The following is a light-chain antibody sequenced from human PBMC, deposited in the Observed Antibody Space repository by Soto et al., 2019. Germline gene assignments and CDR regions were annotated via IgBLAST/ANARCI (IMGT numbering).Light chain of an antibody. V-gene: IGKV3-20*01. CDR2: GAS. CDR1: QSISSS. J-gene: IGKJ1*01. CDR3: QHYGSSHET. Sequence: TQSPATLSVSPGERATLSCRASQSISSSLAWYQQKPGKAPRLLIYGASSRTTGVPSRFSGSGSGTDFTLTISRLEPEDFAMYYCQHYGSSHETFGQGTKVDIK.